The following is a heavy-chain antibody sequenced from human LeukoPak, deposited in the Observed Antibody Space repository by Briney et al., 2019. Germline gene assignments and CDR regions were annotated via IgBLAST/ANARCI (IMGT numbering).Heavy chain of an antibody. V-gene: IGHV4-59*12. CDR1: GGSISSYY. D-gene: IGHD3-10*01. CDR3: ARDGSGMYYYGSGSLDP. Sequence: SETLSLTCTVSGGSISSYYWSWIRQPPGKGLEWIGYIYYSGSTNYNPSLKSRVIISVDTSKNQLSLNLSSVTAADTAVYYCARDGSGMYYYGSGSLDPWGQGTLVTVSS. J-gene: IGHJ5*02. CDR2: IYYSGST.